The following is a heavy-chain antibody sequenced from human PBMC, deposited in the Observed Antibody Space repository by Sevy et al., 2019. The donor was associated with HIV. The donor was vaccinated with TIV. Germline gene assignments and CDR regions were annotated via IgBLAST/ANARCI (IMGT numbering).Heavy chain of an antibody. Sequence: GGSLRLSCAVSGFTVSSNYMTWVRQAPGKGLEWVSVIFSGGSTYYADCVKGRFTISRDNSRNTLSLQMNSLRAEDTAVYYCARGMILEGSWCGMDVWGQGTTVTVSS. J-gene: IGHJ6*02. V-gene: IGHV3-53*01. CDR2: IFSGGST. CDR1: GFTVSSNY. D-gene: IGHD3-3*01. CDR3: ARGMILEGSWCGMDV.